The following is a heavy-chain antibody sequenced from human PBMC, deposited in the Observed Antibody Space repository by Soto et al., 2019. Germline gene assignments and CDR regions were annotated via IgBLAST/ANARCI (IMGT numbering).Heavy chain of an antibody. CDR2: ISGSGGST. J-gene: IGHJ6*03. D-gene: IGHD2-2*01. Sequence: GGSLRLSCAASGFTFSSYAMSWVRQAPGKGLEWVSAISGSGGSTYYADSVKGRFTISRDNSKNTLYLQMNSLRAEDTAVYYCAKGGVPAATWYYYYYYMDVWGKGTTVTVSS. CDR3: AKGGVPAATWYYYYYYMDV. V-gene: IGHV3-23*01. CDR1: GFTFSSYA.